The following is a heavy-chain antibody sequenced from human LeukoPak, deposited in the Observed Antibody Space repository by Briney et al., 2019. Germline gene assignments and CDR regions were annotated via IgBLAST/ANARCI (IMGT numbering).Heavy chain of an antibody. V-gene: IGHV4-4*09. CDR3: ARSEVTYYGSKNSLWPDAFDF. Sequence: SETLSLTCTVSGASIISYYWSWLRQPPGKGLEWIGYIFNTGGTNYNPSLKSRVTISMDTSQTQFSLRLNSVTAADTAVYYCARSEVTYYGSKNSLWPDAFDFWGQGTVVTVSS. D-gene: IGHD3-10*01. CDR2: IFNTGGT. J-gene: IGHJ3*01. CDR1: GASIISYY.